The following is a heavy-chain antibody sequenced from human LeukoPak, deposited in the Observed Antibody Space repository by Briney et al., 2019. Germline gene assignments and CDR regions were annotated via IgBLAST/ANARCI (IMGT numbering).Heavy chain of an antibody. Sequence: GASVKVSCKASGYTFSGYYIHWVRQAPGQGLEWMAWINPNSGGTNYAQNFQGRVATARDRSISTVYMELSRLTSDDTAVYYFARGGRTGWNDGGNFEIWGQGTMVAASS. J-gene: IGHJ3*02. D-gene: IGHD1-1*01. CDR3: ARGGRTGWNDGGNFEI. CDR1: GYTFSGYY. V-gene: IGHV1-2*02. CDR2: INPNSGGT.